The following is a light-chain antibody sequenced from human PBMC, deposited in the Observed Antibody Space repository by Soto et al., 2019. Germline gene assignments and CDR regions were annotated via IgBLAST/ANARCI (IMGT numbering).Light chain of an antibody. CDR3: QQDNSWPRT. CDR2: GAS. V-gene: IGKV3-15*01. Sequence: EIVLTQSPGTLSLSPGERATLSCRASQSVSSSHLAWYQQKPGQAPRLLIYGASTRATGIPATFSGSGSGTEFTLTISSLQSEDFAVYYCQQDNSWPRTFGQGAKVDFK. J-gene: IGKJ1*01. CDR1: QSVSSSH.